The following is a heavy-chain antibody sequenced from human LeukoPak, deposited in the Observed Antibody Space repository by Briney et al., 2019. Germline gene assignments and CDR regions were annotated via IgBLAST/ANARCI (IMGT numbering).Heavy chain of an antibody. J-gene: IGHJ4*02. CDR2: INHSGST. CDR3: ASSKVWQWPVDY. Sequence: SETLSLTCAVYGESFSGYYWSWIRQPPGKGLEWIGEINHSGSTNYNPSLKSRVTISVDTSKNQFSLKLSSVTAADTAVYYCASSKVWQWPVDYWGQGTLVTVSS. D-gene: IGHD6-19*01. CDR1: GESFSGYY. V-gene: IGHV4-34*01.